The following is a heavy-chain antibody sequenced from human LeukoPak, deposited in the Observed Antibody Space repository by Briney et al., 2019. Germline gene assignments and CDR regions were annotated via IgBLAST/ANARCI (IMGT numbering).Heavy chain of an antibody. D-gene: IGHD6-13*01. CDR2: IYYSGST. V-gene: IGHV4-61*01. J-gene: IGHJ4*02. CDR3: ARGREYSSSWYALGY. Sequence: PSETLSLTCTVSGGSVSSGSYYWSWIRQPPGKGLEWIGYIYYSGSTNYNPSLKSRVTISVDTSKNQFSLKLSSVTAADTAVYYCARGREYSSSWYALGYWGQGTLSPSPQ. CDR1: GGSVSSGSYY.